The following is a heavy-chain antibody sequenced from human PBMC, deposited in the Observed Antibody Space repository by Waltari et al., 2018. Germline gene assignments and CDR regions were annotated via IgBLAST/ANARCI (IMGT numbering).Heavy chain of an antibody. CDR2: LHHSGRT. Sequence: QVQLKESGPGLVKPSGTLSLACDVSGGSFSSNDWWSWVRQPPGKGLEWIGELHHSGRTKYTPSLKSRLLMSVDTSKSQISLTVKSVTAADTAVYYCARGFDGWPFDYWGQGTLVIVSS. D-gene: IGHD6-19*01. V-gene: IGHV4-4*02. CDR3: ARGFDGWPFDY. J-gene: IGHJ4*02. CDR1: GGSFSSNDW.